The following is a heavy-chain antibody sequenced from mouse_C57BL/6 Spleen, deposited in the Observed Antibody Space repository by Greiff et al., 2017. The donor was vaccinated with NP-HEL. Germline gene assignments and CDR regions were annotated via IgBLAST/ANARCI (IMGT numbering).Heavy chain of an antibody. D-gene: IGHD1-1*01. J-gene: IGHJ4*01. Sequence: VQLQQSGPVLVKPGASVKMSCKASGYTFTDYYMNWVRQSHGKSLEWIGVINPYNGGTSYNQKFKGKATLTVDKSSSTAYMELNSLTSEDSAVYYCAIPYYGSSYYAMDYWGQGTSVTVSS. V-gene: IGHV1-19*01. CDR1: GYTFTDYY. CDR2: INPYNGGT. CDR3: AIPYYGSSYYAMDY.